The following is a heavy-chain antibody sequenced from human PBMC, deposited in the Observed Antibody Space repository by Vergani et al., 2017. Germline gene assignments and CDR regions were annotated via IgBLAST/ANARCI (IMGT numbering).Heavy chain of an antibody. Sequence: QVQLVQSGAEVKKPGSSVKVSCKASGGTFSSYAISWVRQAPGQGLEWMGRIIPIFGTANYAQKFQGRVTITADESTSTAYMELSSLRAEDTAVYYCAKDPVHDTVVGAKNFDYWGQGTLVTVSS. CDR3: AKDPVHDTVVGAKNFDY. V-gene: IGHV1-69*18. D-gene: IGHD1-26*01. CDR2: IIPIFGTA. J-gene: IGHJ4*02. CDR1: GGTFSSYA.